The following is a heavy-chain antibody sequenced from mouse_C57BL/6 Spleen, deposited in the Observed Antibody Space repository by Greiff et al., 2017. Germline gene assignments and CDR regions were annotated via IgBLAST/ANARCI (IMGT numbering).Heavy chain of an antibody. CDR1: GFTFSSYA. V-gene: IGHV5-4*03. Sequence: EVKVVESGGGLVKPGGSLKLSCAASGFTFSSYAMSWVRQTPEKRLEWVATISAGGSYTYYPDNVKGRFTISRDNAKNNLYLQMSHLESEDTAMYYCARKGWDVDMGYWGQGTSVTVSS. CDR2: ISAGGSYT. J-gene: IGHJ4*01. D-gene: IGHD3-3*01. CDR3: ARKGWDVDMGY.